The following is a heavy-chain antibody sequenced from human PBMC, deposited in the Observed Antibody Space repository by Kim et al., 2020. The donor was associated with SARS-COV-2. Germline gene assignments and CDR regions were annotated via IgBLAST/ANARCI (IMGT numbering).Heavy chain of an antibody. D-gene: IGHD3-10*01. V-gene: IGHV3-11*04. CDR3: SRDRPTMVRGVINY. Sequence: AAAVKGRFTISRDNAKNSLYLQMNSLRAEDTAVYYCSRDRPTMVRGVINYWGQGTLVTVSS. J-gene: IGHJ4*02.